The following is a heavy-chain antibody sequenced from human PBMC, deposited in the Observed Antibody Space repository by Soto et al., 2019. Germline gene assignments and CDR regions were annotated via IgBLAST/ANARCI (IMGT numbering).Heavy chain of an antibody. CDR2: MNPNSGNT. CDR3: ARASVMVYSSTIEDFDY. D-gene: IGHD2-8*01. Sequence: ASVKVSCKASGYTFTSYDINWVRRATGQGLEWMGWMNPNSGNTGYAQKFQGRVTMTRNTSISTAYMELSSLRSEDTAVYYCARASVMVYSSTIEDFDYWGQGTLVTVSS. V-gene: IGHV1-8*01. J-gene: IGHJ4*02. CDR1: GYTFTSYD.